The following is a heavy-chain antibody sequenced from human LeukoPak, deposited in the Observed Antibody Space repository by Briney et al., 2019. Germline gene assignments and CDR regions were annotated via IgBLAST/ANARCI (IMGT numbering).Heavy chain of an antibody. V-gene: IGHV1-2*02. CDR2: INPNSGGT. J-gene: IGHJ5*02. CDR3: ARADVFDLYNWFDP. CDR1: GYTFTGYY. Sequence: ASVKVSCKASGYTFTGYYMHWVRQAPGQGLEWMGWINPNSGGTNYAQKFQGRVTMTRDTSISTAYMELSSLRSDDTAVYYCARADVFDLYNWFDPWGQGTLVTVSS. D-gene: IGHD2-21*01.